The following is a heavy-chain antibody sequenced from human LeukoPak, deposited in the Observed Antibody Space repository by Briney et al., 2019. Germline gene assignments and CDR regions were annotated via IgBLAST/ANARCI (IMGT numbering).Heavy chain of an antibody. CDR1: GYTFTGYY. J-gene: IGHJ4*02. D-gene: IGHD6-19*01. V-gene: IGHV1-2*02. Sequence: ASVKVSCKASGYTFTGYYMHWVRQAPGQGLEWMGWINPNSGGTNYAQKFQGRVTMTRDTSISTAYMELSRLRSDDTAVYYCARDSIVVAGFDYWGQGTLVTVSS. CDR3: ARDSIVVAGFDY. CDR2: INPNSGGT.